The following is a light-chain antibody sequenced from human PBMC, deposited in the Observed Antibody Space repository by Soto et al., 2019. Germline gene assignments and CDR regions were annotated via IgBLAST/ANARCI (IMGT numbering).Light chain of an antibody. V-gene: IGKV3-11*01. J-gene: IGKJ1*01. CDR3: QQRSDFWT. Sequence: EIVLTQSPATLSLSPGERATLSCRASQSVSSYLAWYQQKPGQAPRPVIYDASKRATGIPARFSGSGSGTDFTLTISSLEPEDFAVYYCQQRSDFWTFGRGTKVEIK. CDR2: DAS. CDR1: QSVSSY.